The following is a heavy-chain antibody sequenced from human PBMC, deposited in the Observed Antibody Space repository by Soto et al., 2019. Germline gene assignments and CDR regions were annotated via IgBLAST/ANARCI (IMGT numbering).Heavy chain of an antibody. CDR2: IYYSGTT. D-gene: IGHD1-26*01. J-gene: IGHJ4*02. Sequence: QVQLQESGPGLVKPSDTLSLTCAVSGYSISSSNWWGWIRQPPGKGLEGIGCIYYSGTTYYNPSLKSRVTMSVETSKNQFSLKLTAVTAVDTAVYYCARREIQGPIDYWGQGTLVTVSS. CDR3: ARREIQGPIDY. V-gene: IGHV4-28*01. CDR1: GYSISSSNW.